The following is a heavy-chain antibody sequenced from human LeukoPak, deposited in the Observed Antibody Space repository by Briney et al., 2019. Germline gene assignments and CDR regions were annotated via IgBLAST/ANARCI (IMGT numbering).Heavy chain of an antibody. V-gene: IGHV4-30-2*01. CDR3: ARSSEDSGSYYGGYHFDY. CDR2: IYHSGST. CDR1: GGSISSGGYY. D-gene: IGHD1-26*01. J-gene: IGHJ4*02. Sequence: PSETLSLTCTVSGGSISSGGYYWSWIRQPPGKGLEWIGYIYHSGSTYYNPSLKSRVTISVDRSKNQFSLKLSSVTAADTAVYYCARSSEDSGSYYGGYHFDYWGQGTLVTVSS.